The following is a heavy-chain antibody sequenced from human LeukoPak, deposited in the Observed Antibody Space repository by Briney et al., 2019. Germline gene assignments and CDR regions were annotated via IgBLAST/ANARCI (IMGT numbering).Heavy chain of an antibody. CDR3: AKETSGYETNWFDP. Sequence: PGGSLRLSCAASGFTFNSYSMNWVRQAPGKGLEWVSSISGSNSYIYYADSMKGRFTISRDNSKNTLYLQMNSLRAEDTAVYYCAKETSGYETNWFDPWGQGTLVTVSS. D-gene: IGHD3-22*01. CDR2: ISGSNSYI. V-gene: IGHV3-21*01. J-gene: IGHJ5*02. CDR1: GFTFNSYS.